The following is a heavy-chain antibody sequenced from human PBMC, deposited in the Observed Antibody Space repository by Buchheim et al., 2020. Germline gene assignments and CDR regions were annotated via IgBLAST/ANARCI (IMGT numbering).Heavy chain of an antibody. D-gene: IGHD5-18*01. Sequence: QVQLVESGGGLVKPGGSLRLSCAASGFTFSDYYLSWIRQAPGKGLEWVSYISSSSYTNSADSVKGRFTIPRDNPQDPLYLQMNSLRVEDTAVYYCARGGADTGPWYFDLWGRGTL. CDR2: ISSSSYT. CDR3: ARGGADTGPWYFDL. CDR1: GFTFSDYY. J-gene: IGHJ2*01. V-gene: IGHV3-11*06.